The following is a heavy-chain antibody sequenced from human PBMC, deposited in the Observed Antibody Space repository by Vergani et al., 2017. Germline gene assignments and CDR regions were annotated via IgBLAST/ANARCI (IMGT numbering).Heavy chain of an antibody. CDR1: GFTFSSYG. CDR3: AKDIEVVAAHLGAFDI. Sequence: QVQLVESGGGVVQPGGSLRLSCAASGFTFSSYGMHWVRQAPGKGLEWVAFIRYDGSNKYYADSVKGRFTISRDNSKNTLYLQMNSLRAEDTAVYYCAKDIEVVAAHLGAFDIWVQGTMVTVSS. J-gene: IGHJ3*02. D-gene: IGHD2-15*01. V-gene: IGHV3-30*02. CDR2: IRYDGSNK.